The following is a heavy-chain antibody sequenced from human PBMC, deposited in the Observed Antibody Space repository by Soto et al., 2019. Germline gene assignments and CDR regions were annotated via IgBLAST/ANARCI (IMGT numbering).Heavy chain of an antibody. J-gene: IGHJ4*02. CDR3: ARYDYSSSSALGY. Sequence: ASVKVSCKXSGYTFTGYYMHWVRRAPGQGLEWMGWINPNSGCTNYAQKFQGWVTMTRDTSISTAYMELSRLRSDDTAVYYCARYDYSSSSALGYWGQGTLVTVSS. CDR2: INPNSGCT. V-gene: IGHV1-2*04. CDR1: GYTFTGYY. D-gene: IGHD6-13*01.